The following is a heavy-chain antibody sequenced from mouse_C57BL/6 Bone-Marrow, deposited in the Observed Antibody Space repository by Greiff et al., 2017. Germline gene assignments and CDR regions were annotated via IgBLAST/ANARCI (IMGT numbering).Heavy chain of an antibody. D-gene: IGHD2-3*01. Sequence: QVQLQQSGAELVRPGTSVKMSCKASGYTFTNYWIGWAKQRPGHGLEWVGDSYPGGGYTNYNEKFKGKATLTADKSSSTSYMQFSSLTSEDSAIYYCARYDGYYVPFAYWGQGTLVTVSA. CDR2: SYPGGGYT. V-gene: IGHV1-63*01. CDR3: ARYDGYYVPFAY. CDR1: GYTFTNYW. J-gene: IGHJ3*01.